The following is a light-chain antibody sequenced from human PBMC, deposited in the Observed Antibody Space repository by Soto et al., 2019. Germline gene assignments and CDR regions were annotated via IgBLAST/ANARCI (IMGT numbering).Light chain of an antibody. CDR2: DVF. CDR1: DSDVGNYDY. V-gene: IGLV2-8*01. J-gene: IGLJ3*02. CDR3: LSYAGSNYWV. Sequence: QSVLIQPPSASGSPGQSVTISCTGSDSDVGNYDYVSWFQHHPGKAPKLVIYDVFKRPSGVPDRFSGSKSVNTASLTISGLLAEDEADYHCLSYAGSNYWVFGGGTKVTVL.